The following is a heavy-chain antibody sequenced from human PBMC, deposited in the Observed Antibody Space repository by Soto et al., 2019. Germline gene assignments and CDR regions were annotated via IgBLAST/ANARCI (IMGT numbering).Heavy chain of an antibody. CDR1: GNIFTNYW. D-gene: IGHD2-21*01. CDR2: VDPSDSYF. V-gene: IGHV5-10-1*01. CDR3: ATFRRDSVRVPSDLSDF. Sequence: GESLKISCRGSGNIFTNYWISWVLQMPGKGLEWMGRVDPSDSYFNYSPSFQGHVTSSVDTSISTAYLQWSSLKASDTAICYCATFRRDSVRVPSDLSDFWGQGTLVTVSS. J-gene: IGHJ4*02.